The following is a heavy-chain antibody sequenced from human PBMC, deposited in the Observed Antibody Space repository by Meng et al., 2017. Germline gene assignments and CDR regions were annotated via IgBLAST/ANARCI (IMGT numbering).Heavy chain of an antibody. V-gene: IGHV3-15*01. J-gene: IGHJ3*02. CDR3: TTPMTTVVTPRLQNAFDI. Sequence: GESLKISCAASGFTFSSYGMHWVRQAPGKGLEWVGRIKSKTDGGTTDYAAPVKGRFTISRDDSKNTLYLQMNSLKTEDTAVYYCTTPMTTVVTPRLQNAFDIWGQGTMVTVSS. CDR1: GFTFSSYG. D-gene: IGHD4-23*01. CDR2: IKSKTDGGTT.